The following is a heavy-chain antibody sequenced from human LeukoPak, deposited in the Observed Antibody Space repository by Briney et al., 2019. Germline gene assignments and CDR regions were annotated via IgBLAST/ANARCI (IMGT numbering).Heavy chain of an antibody. Sequence: GESLKISCKGSGYSFTSYWIGWVRQMPGKGLEWMGIIYPGDSDTRYSPSLQGQVTISADKSISTAYLQWSSLKASDTAMYYCARLEQEGTTVDPETGVFDYWGQGTLVTVPS. CDR3: ARLEQEGTTVDPETGVFDY. J-gene: IGHJ4*02. V-gene: IGHV5-51*01. CDR2: IYPGDSDT. D-gene: IGHD4-23*01. CDR1: GYSFTSYW.